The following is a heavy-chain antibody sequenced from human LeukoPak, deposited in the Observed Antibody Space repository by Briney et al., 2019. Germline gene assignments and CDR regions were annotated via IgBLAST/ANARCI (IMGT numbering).Heavy chain of an antibody. CDR1: GGSISSSSHY. Sequence: SETLSLTCTVSGGSISSSSHYWGWIRQPPGKGLEWIGSIYYSGSTYYNPSLKSRVTISVDTSKNQFSLKLSSVTAADTAVYYCARGLEYYDILTGYYYFDYWGQGTLVTVSS. CDR2: IYYSGST. V-gene: IGHV4-39*07. J-gene: IGHJ4*02. CDR3: ARGLEYYDILTGYYYFDY. D-gene: IGHD3-9*01.